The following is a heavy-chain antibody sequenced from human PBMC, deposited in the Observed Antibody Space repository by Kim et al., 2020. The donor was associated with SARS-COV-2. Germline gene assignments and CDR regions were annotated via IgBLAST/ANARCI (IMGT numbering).Heavy chain of an antibody. CDR3: ARDFPYYYETSAPLDY. Sequence: ASVKVSCKASGYTFTRYTMHWVRQAPGQRLEWMGWINAGNGDTKYSQKFQDRVTITRDTSASTAYMELSSLRSEDTAMYYCARDFPYYYETSAPLDYWGQ. V-gene: IGHV1-3*01. J-gene: IGHJ4*02. CDR2: INAGNGDT. D-gene: IGHD3-22*01. CDR1: GYTFTRYT.